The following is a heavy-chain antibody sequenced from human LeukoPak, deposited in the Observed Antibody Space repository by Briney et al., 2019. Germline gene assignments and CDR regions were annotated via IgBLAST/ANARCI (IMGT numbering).Heavy chain of an antibody. CDR1: GYTFTSYY. CDR3: ARARYVEMVADY. J-gene: IGHJ4*02. CDR2: INPSGAGT. D-gene: IGHD5-24*01. V-gene: IGHV1-46*01. Sequence: ASVKVSCKASGYTFTSYYMHWVRQAPGQGLEWMGIINPSGAGTNYAQKFQGRVTITADESTSTAYMELSSLRSEDTAVYYCARARYVEMVADYWGQGTLVTVSS.